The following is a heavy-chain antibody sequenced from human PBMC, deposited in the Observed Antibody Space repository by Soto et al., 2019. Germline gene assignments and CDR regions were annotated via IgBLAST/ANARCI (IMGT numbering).Heavy chain of an antibody. Sequence: QVQLQESGPGLVKPSETLSLTCIVSGASMSTFYWTWIRQPPGKGLEWIGYIHHTGSTNSNPSLKSRVTVSGDTSNNQFSLRLSSVTAADTAVYYCARAPSTKSSSWYWFDYWGQGTLVTVSS. V-gene: IGHV4-59*01. CDR1: GASMSTFY. CDR2: IHHTGST. D-gene: IGHD6-13*01. CDR3: ARAPSTKSSSWYWFDY. J-gene: IGHJ4*02.